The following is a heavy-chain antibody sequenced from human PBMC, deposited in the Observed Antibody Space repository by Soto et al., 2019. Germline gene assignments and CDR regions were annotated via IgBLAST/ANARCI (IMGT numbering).Heavy chain of an antibody. V-gene: IGHV6-1*01. J-gene: IGHJ6*02. CDR1: GDRVSSDSAA. D-gene: IGHD6-19*01. Sequence: PSQTLSLTCAISGDRVSSDSAAWNWIRQSPSRGLEWLGMTYHRSKWYNDYALSVKSRITINVDTIKNQLSLQLNSVSPEDTAVYYCTRDPLRAVGDYYFYGMDVWGQGTTVTVSS. CDR3: TRDPLRAVGDYYFYGMDV. CDR2: TYHRSKWYN.